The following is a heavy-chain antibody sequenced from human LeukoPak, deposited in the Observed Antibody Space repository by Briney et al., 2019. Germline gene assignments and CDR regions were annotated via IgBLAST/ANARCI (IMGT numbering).Heavy chain of an antibody. CDR2: VNPSGGST. Sequence: ASVEVSCKASGYTFTSYYMHWVRQAPGQGLEWMGIVNPSGGSTSYAQKFQGRVTMTRDTSTSTVYMELSSLRSEDTAVYYCARPGYYYGSGGSTFDYWGQGTLVTVSS. J-gene: IGHJ4*02. CDR1: GYTFTSYY. V-gene: IGHV1-46*01. CDR3: ARPGYYYGSGGSTFDY. D-gene: IGHD3-10*01.